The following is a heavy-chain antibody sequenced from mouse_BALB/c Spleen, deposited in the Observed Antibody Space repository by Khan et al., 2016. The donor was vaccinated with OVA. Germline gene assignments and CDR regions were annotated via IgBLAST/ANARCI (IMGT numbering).Heavy chain of an antibody. CDR3: ASELGRYYALDY. V-gene: IGHV3-2*02. J-gene: IGHJ4*01. D-gene: IGHD4-1*01. CDR1: GYSITSDYA. Sequence: EVQLVESGPGLVKPSQSLSLTCTVTGYSITSDYAWNWIRQFPGNKLEWMGYISYSGSTTYNPSLKSRISITRDTSKDQFFLPLKSVTSEDTATYYCASELGRYYALDYWGQGTSVTVAS. CDR2: ISYSGST.